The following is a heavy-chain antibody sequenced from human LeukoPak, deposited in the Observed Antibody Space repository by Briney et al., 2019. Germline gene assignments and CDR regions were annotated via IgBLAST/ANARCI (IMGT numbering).Heavy chain of an antibody. J-gene: IGHJ4*02. D-gene: IGHD1-1*01. V-gene: IGHV1-2*02. Sequence: ASVTVSCKASEYTFTGYYMHWVRQAPGQGLEWMGWINPNSGGTNYAQKFQGRVTMTRDTSISTAYMELSRLRSDDTAVYYCARRNWNGPFDYWGQGTLVTVSS. CDR3: ARRNWNGPFDY. CDR2: INPNSGGT. CDR1: EYTFTGYY.